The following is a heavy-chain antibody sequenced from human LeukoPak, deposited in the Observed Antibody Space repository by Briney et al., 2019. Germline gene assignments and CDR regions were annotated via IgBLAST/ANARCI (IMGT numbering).Heavy chain of an antibody. CDR1: GFTFSSYG. CDR3: ARGDIAVALDY. V-gene: IGHV3-48*04. J-gene: IGHJ4*02. D-gene: IGHD6-19*01. Sequence: GGSLRLSCAASGFTFSSYGMSWIRQAPGKGLEWVSYISSSGSTIYYADSVKGRFTISRDNAKNSLYLQMNSLRAEDTAVYYCARGDIAVALDYWGQGTLVTVSS. CDR2: ISSSGSTI.